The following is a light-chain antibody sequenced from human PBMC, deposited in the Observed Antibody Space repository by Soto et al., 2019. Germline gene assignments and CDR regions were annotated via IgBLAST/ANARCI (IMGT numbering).Light chain of an antibody. J-gene: IGKJ4*02. CDR2: GAS. V-gene: IGKV3-20*01. Sequence: EIVLTQSPGTLSLSPGERATLSCRASQSVNNNYLAWYQQKPDQAPRLYIYGASTRPTGIPDRFGGSGSGTDFTLTISRLEPEEFAVYYCQQYGSTPLTFGGGTKVEIK. CDR1: QSVNNNY. CDR3: QQYGSTPLT.